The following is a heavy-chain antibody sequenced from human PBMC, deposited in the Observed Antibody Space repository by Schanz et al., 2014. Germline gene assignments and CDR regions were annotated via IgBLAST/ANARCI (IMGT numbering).Heavy chain of an antibody. D-gene: IGHD3-10*01. Sequence: EVQLLESGGGLVQPGGSLRLSCAASGFTFSSYAMSWVRQAPGKGLEWVSAISGSGGSTYYADSVKGRFTISRDNSKNTVHLQMNSLRAEDTAVYYCVRESFFAFDYWGQGTLVTVSS. CDR1: GFTFSSYA. V-gene: IGHV3-23*01. J-gene: IGHJ4*02. CDR3: VRESFFAFDY. CDR2: ISGSGGST.